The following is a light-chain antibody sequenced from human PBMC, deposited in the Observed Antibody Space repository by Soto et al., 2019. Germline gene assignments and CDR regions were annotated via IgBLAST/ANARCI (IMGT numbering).Light chain of an antibody. CDR1: SSDVGEYNY. J-gene: IGLJ1*01. CDR3: SSYTSSSTLI. CDR2: EVS. V-gene: IGLV2-14*01. Sequence: QSALTQPASVSGSPGQSITISCTGTSSDVGEYNYVSWYQQHPGKAPKLMIYEVSNRPSGVSNRFSGSKSGNTASLTISGLQAEDEADYYCSSYTSSSTLIFGTGTKLTVL.